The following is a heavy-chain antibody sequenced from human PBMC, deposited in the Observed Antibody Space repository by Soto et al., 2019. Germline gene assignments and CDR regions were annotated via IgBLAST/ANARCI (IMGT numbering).Heavy chain of an antibody. CDR2: INHSGST. V-gene: IGHV4-34*01. Sequence: SETLSLTCAVYGGSFSGYYWSWIRQPPGKGLEWIGEINHSGSTNYNPSLKSRVTISVDTSKNQFSLKLSSVTAADTAVYYCARAHYDFWSGYYYYYYYGMDVCGQGTTVTVTS. J-gene: IGHJ6*02. CDR1: GGSFSGYY. CDR3: ARAHYDFWSGYYYYYYYGMDV. D-gene: IGHD3-3*01.